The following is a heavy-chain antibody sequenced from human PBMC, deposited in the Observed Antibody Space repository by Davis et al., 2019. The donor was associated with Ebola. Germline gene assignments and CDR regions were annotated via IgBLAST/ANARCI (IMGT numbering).Heavy chain of an antibody. V-gene: IGHV4-59*01. CDR1: GDSISAYY. CDR3: ARSLYSSLSHAAY. D-gene: IGHD6-19*01. J-gene: IGHJ4*02. CDR2: IYYTGTT. Sequence: SETLSLTCTVSGDSISAYYWSWIRRPPGKGLEWIGNIYYTGTTNYNPSLRGRVTMSVDTSQNQFSLSLSSVTAADTAMYYCARSLYSSLSHAAYWGQGTLATVSS.